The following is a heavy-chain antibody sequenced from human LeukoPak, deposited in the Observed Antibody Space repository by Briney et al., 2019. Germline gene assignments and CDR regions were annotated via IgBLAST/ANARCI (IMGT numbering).Heavy chain of an antibody. D-gene: IGHD5-24*01. CDR3: ARDPGPQRWLQFGFDY. CDR1: GFTFSSYA. J-gene: IGHJ4*02. Sequence: GGSLRLSCAASGFTFSSYAMSWVRQAPGKGLEWVSAISGSGGSTYYADSVKGRFTISRDNSKNTLYLQMNSLRAEDTAVYYCARDPGPQRWLQFGFDYWGQGTLVTVSS. V-gene: IGHV3-23*01. CDR2: ISGSGGST.